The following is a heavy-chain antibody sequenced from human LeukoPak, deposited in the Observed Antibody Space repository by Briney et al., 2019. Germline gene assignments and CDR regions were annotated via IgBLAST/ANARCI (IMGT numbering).Heavy chain of an antibody. D-gene: IGHD6-13*01. CDR1: GSTFSSYA. V-gene: IGHV3-23*01. CDR3: AKGGSSSWYGAFSDY. J-gene: IGHJ4*02. CDR2: ISGSGGST. Sequence: GGSLRLSCAASGSTFSSYAMSWVRQAPGKGLEWVSAISGSGGSTYYADSVKGRFTISRDNSKNTLYLQMNSLRAEDTAVYYCAKGGSSSWYGAFSDYWGQGTLVTVSS.